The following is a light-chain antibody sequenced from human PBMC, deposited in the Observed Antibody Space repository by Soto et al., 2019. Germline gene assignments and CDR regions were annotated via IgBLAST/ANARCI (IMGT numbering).Light chain of an antibody. CDR2: DVS. CDR3: QYRST. CDR1: QRISY. J-gene: IGKJ5*01. V-gene: IGKV3-11*01. Sequence: PGERVTLSCRASQRISYLAWYQHKPGQPPRLLIDDVSNRATGIPARFSGSGSATDFTLTISSLEPEDFAVYYCQYRSTFGQGTRLEIK.